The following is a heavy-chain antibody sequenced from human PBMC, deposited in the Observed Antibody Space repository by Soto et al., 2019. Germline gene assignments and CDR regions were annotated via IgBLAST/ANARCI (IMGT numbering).Heavy chain of an antibody. CDR1: GFTFSDLY. CDR2: SRNKANSYTT. J-gene: IGHJ5*02. Sequence: PGGALRLSCAASGFTFSDLYIDWVRQAPGKGLEWVGRSRNKANSYTTEYAASVKGRVTISRDDSKNSLYLQMKSLNAEDKAGYYCVRDASPFSGTSSFDPCGQGTLVTVSS. V-gene: IGHV3-72*01. CDR3: VRDASPFSGTSSFDP. D-gene: IGHD3-10*01.